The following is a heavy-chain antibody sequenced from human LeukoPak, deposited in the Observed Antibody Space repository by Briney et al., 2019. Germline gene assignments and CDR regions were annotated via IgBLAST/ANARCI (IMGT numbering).Heavy chain of an antibody. CDR2: IYPGDSDS. J-gene: IGHJ4*02. V-gene: IGHV5-51*01. CDR3: ARQTPVDTAMVTSMDY. Sequence: GESLKISCKGSGYSFTSYWIGWVRQMPGKVLEWMGIIYPGDSDSRYSPSFQGQVTISADKSISTAYLQWSSLKASDTAMYYCARQTPVDTAMVTSMDYWGQGTLVTVSS. CDR1: GYSFTSYW. D-gene: IGHD5-18*01.